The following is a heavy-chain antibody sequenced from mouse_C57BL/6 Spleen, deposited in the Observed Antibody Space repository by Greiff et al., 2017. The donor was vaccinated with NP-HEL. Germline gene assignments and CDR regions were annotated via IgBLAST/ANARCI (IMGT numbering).Heavy chain of an antibody. D-gene: IGHD2-4*01. CDR3: ANDYDGYWYFDV. J-gene: IGHJ1*03. CDR2: IYPGVGDT. Sequence: QVQLQQSGPELVKPGASVKISCKASGYAFSSSWMNWVKQRPGKGLEWIGRIYPGVGDTNYNGKFKGKATLTADKSSSTAYMQLSSLTSEDSAVYFCANDYDGYWYFDVWGTGTTVTVSS. V-gene: IGHV1-82*01. CDR1: GYAFSSSW.